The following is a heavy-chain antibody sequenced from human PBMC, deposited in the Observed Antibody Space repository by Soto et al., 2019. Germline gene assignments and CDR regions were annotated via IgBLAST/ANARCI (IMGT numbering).Heavy chain of an antibody. J-gene: IGHJ4*02. CDR3: ATYGDYATYHFDY. V-gene: IGHV4-39*01. D-gene: IGHD4-17*01. CDR1: GGSISSTDYY. Sequence: QLQETGPGLVKPSETLSLTCTVSGGSISSTDYYWGWIRQPPGKGLEWIGSVYISGSTYYNPSLKSRVTISVDTSKKQFSLKLDSVTAADTAMYFCATYGDYATYHFDYWGQGTLVTVSS. CDR2: VYISGST.